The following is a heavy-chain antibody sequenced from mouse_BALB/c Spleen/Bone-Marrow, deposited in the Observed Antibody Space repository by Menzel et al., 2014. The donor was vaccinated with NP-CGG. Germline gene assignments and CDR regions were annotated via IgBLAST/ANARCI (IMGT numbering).Heavy chain of an antibody. V-gene: IGHV1S81*02. CDR3: ARRTTTVVATDY. Sequence: QVQLQQSGAELVKPGASVKLSCKASGYTFTSYWMHWVEPRPGQGLEWIGEINPSNGRTNYNEKFKSKATLTVDKSSSTAYMQLSSLTSEDSAVYYWARRTTTVVATDYWGQGATLPVSS. D-gene: IGHD1-1*01. CDR2: INPSNGRT. J-gene: IGHJ2*01. CDR1: GYTFTSYW.